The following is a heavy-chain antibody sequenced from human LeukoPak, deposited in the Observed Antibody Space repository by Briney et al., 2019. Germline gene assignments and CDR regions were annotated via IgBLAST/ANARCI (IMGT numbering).Heavy chain of an antibody. CDR1: GYTFTSYG. V-gene: IGHV1-18*01. CDR3: ASTTMVRGVMSEASEEL. D-gene: IGHD3-10*01. CDR2: ISAYNGNT. J-gene: IGHJ4*02. Sequence: ASVKVSCKASGYTFTSYGISWVRQAPGQGLEWMGWISAYNGNTKYSQKFQGRVTITRDTSASTAYMELSSLRSEDTAVYYCASTTMVRGVMSEASEELWGQGTLVTVSS.